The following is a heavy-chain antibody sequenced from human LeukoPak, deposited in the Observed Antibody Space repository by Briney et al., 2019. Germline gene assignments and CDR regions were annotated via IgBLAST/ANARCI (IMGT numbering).Heavy chain of an antibody. Sequence: GGSLRLSCAASGFTFSSYAMSWVRQVPGKGLEWVSVISGSGDNTYYADSVKGRFTISRDNSKNTLYLQMNSLRAEDTAVYYCARSAYYDSSGYYYWGQGTLVTVSS. CDR1: GFTFSSYA. V-gene: IGHV3-23*01. D-gene: IGHD3-22*01. J-gene: IGHJ4*02. CDR3: ARSAYYDSSGYYY. CDR2: ISGSGDNT.